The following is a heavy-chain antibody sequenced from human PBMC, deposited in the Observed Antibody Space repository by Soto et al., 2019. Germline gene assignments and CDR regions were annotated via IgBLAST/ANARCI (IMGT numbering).Heavy chain of an antibody. D-gene: IGHD3-9*01. CDR3: ARDKIGDILTGPLNWFDP. CDR2: IYHSGST. CDR1: CGSIISGGYS. V-gene: IGHV4-30-2*05. J-gene: IGHJ5*02. Sequence: TLSLTCAFSCGSIISGGYSWSWIRQPPGKGLEWIGYIYHSGSTYYNPSLKSRVTISVDTSKNQFSLKLSSVTAADTAVYYCARDKIGDILTGPLNWFDPWGQGTLVTVS.